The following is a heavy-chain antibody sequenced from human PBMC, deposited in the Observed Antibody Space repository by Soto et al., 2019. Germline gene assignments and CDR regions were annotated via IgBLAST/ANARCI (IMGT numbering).Heavy chain of an antibody. Sequence: QLQLQESGPGLVKPSETLSLTCTVSGGSISSSSYYWGWIRQPPGKGLEWIGSIYYSGSTYYNPSLKSRVTISVDTSKNPSSLKLCSVTAADTAVYYCARRKGRWPVDYWGQGTLVTVSS. CDR3: ARRKGRWPVDY. CDR1: GGSISSSSYY. J-gene: IGHJ4*02. D-gene: IGHD4-17*01. V-gene: IGHV4-39*01. CDR2: IYYSGST.